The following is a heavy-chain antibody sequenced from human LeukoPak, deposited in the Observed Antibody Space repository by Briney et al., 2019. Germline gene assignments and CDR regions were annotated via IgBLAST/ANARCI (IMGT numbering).Heavy chain of an antibody. CDR2: IYYSGST. D-gene: IGHD1-1*01. J-gene: IGHJ5*02. CDR3: AKDVRRGLYNVLDP. Sequence: WGTLPLTCTGSGGTIRSYHWSWLRQPPGKGLAWVGHIYYSGSTNYNPSPHSRGPIHEHQTKNQYSLKLSSVTAADTAVYYCAKDVRRGLYNVLDPWGQGTLVTVSS. CDR1: GGTIRSYH. V-gene: IGHV4-59*01.